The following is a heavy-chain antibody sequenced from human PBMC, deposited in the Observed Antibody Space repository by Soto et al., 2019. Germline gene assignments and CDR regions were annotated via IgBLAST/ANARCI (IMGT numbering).Heavy chain of an antibody. CDR2: IYYSGST. CDR3: ARDTPYTYCSSTSCLNNGMDV. D-gene: IGHD2-2*01. CDR1: GGSIISYY. J-gene: IGHJ6*02. Sequence: SETLSLTCTVPGGSIISYYWSWMRQPPGKGLEWIGYIYYSGSTNYNPSLKSRVTISVDTSKNQFSLKLSSVTAADTAVYYCARDTPYTYCSSTSCLNNGMDVWGQGTTVTVSS. V-gene: IGHV4-59*01.